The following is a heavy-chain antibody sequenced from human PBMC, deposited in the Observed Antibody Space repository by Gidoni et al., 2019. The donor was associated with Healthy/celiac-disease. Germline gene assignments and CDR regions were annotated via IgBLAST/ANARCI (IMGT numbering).Heavy chain of an antibody. CDR2: IYYSGST. J-gene: IGHJ4*02. V-gene: IGHV4-30-4*01. Sequence: QVQLQESGPGLVKPSQTLSLTCTVSGGSISSGDYYWSWIRQPPGKGLEWIGYIYYSGSTYYNPSLKSRVTISVDTSKNQFSLKLSSVTAADTAVYYCARRGRYYDILTGYPEPYYFDYWGQGTLVTVSS. D-gene: IGHD3-9*01. CDR1: GGSISSGDYY. CDR3: ARRGRYYDILTGYPEPYYFDY.